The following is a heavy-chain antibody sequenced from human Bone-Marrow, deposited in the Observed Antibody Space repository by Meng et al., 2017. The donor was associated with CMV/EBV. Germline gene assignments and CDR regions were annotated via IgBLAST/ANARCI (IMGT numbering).Heavy chain of an antibody. CDR1: GFTFSSYG. CDR3: AKPIAARGRYGMDV. CDR2: IRYDGSNK. V-gene: IGHV3-30*02. Sequence: GESLKLYCAASGFTFSSYGMHWVRQAPGKGLEWVAFIRYDGSNKYYADSVKGRFTISRDNSKNTLYLQMNSLRAEDTAVYYCAKPIAARGRYGMDVWGQGTTVTVSS. J-gene: IGHJ6*02. D-gene: IGHD6-6*01.